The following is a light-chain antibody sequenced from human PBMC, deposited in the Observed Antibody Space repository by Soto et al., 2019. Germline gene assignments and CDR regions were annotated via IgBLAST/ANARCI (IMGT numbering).Light chain of an antibody. CDR1: QSVSTN. Sequence: ETVMTQSPATLSVSPGERATLSCRASQSVSTNLAWYQQKPGQAPRLLIYHASSRPTGIPDRFSGSGSGTDFTLTISRLEPEDFAVYYCQQYGSSSTFGQGTRLEIK. V-gene: IGKV3-20*01. J-gene: IGKJ5*01. CDR2: HAS. CDR3: QQYGSSST.